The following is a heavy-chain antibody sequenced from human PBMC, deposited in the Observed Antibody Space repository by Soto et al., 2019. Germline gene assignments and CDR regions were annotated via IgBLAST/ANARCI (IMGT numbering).Heavy chain of an antibody. V-gene: IGHV3-23*01. CDR3: AKSLLGYCSGGSCYPTPVGDDY. J-gene: IGHJ4*02. CDR2: ISGSGGST. Sequence: GGSLRLSCAASGFTFSSYAMSWVRQAPGKGLEWVSAISGSGGSTYYADSVKGRFTISRDNSKNTLYLQMNSLRAEDTAVYYCAKSLLGYCSGGSCYPTPVGDDYWGQGTLVTVSS. CDR1: GFTFSSYA. D-gene: IGHD2-15*01.